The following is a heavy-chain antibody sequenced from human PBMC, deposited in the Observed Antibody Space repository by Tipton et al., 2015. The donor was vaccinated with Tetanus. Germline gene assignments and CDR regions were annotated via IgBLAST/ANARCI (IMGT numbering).Heavy chain of an antibody. D-gene: IGHD1-1*01. V-gene: IGHV3-33*08. Sequence: SLRLSCAASGVTFRDSAMHWVRQAPGKGLEWVAAIWNDGSYKYYADSVKGRFTVSRDHAKNTVYLQMNSLRAEDTAVYFCARRSLTNYGLDVWGQGTPVTVSS. CDR2: IWNDGSYK. CDR3: ARRSLTNYGLDV. CDR1: GVTFRDSA. J-gene: IGHJ6*02.